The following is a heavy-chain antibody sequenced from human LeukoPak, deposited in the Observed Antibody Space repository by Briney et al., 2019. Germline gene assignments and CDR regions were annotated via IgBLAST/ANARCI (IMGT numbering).Heavy chain of an antibody. J-gene: IGHJ3*02. CDR2: IRYDGSNK. CDR1: GFTFSSYG. Sequence: GGSLRLSCAASGFTFSSYGMHWVRQAPGKGLEWVAFIRYDGSNKYYADSVKGRFTISRDNSKNTLYLQMNSLRAEDTAVYYCARKSGYYDSSGSFDIWGQGTMVTVSS. V-gene: IGHV3-30*02. D-gene: IGHD3-22*01. CDR3: ARKSGYYDSSGSFDI.